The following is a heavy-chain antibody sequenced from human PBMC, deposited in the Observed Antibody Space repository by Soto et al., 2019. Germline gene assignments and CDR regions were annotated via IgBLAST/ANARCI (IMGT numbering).Heavy chain of an antibody. CDR1: GFTFSDYY. CDR2: ISSSSSTI. D-gene: IGHD6-6*01. CDR3: ARPEYSSSSYGMDV. Sequence: PGGSLRLSCAASGFTFSDYYMSWIRQAPGKGLEWVSYISSSSSTIYYADSVKGRFTISRDNAKNSLYLQMNSLRDEDTAVYYCARPEYSSSSYGMDVWGQGTTVTVSS. J-gene: IGHJ6*02. V-gene: IGHV3-11*04.